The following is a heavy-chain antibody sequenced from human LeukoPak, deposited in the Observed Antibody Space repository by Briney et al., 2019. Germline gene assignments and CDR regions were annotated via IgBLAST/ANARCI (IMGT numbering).Heavy chain of an antibody. CDR3: ARTVVVPAAMVVSNWFDP. CDR2: ISAYNGNT. V-gene: IGHV1-18*01. J-gene: IGHJ5*02. CDR1: GYTFTSYG. Sequence: ASVKVSCKASGYTFTSYGISWVRQAPGQGLEWMGWISAYNGNTNYAQKLQGRVTMTTDTSTSTTYMELRSLRSDDTAVYYCARTVVVPAAMVVSNWFDPWGQGTLVTVSS. D-gene: IGHD2-2*01.